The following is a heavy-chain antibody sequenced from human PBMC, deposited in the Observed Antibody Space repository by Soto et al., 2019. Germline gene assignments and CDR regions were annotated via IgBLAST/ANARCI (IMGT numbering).Heavy chain of an antibody. Sequence: SVKVSCKASGGTFSSYAISWVRQAPGQGLEWMGGIIPIFGTANYAQKFQGRVTITADESTSTAYMELSSLRSEDTAVYYCARDRRDIVLVPAAIPYYFDYWGQGTLVTVSS. CDR1: GGTFSSYA. V-gene: IGHV1-69*13. J-gene: IGHJ4*02. CDR3: ARDRRDIVLVPAAIPYYFDY. CDR2: IIPIFGTA. D-gene: IGHD2-2*01.